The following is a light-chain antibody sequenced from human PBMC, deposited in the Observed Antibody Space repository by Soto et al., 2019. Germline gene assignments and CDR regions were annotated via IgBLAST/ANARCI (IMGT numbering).Light chain of an antibody. CDR2: KAS. J-gene: IGKJ1*01. CDR1: QSISSS. Sequence: DIQMTKSPSTLCASLGDRVTITCRASQSISSSSAWYQKKPGKAPKLLIYKASSLERGVPSRFSRSGSATEFTLTISSLQPDDFATYYCQQYNSYPWTFGQGTKVDIK. V-gene: IGKV1-5*03. CDR3: QQYNSYPWT.